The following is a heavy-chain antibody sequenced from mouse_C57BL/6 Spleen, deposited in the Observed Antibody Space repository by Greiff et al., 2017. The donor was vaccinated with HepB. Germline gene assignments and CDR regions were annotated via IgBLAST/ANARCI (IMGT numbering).Heavy chain of an antibody. J-gene: IGHJ3*01. CDR3: ARSDYGNYEGFAY. D-gene: IGHD2-1*01. CDR2: INPSTGGT. Sequence: EVQLQESGPELVKPGASVKISCKASGYSFTGYYMHWVKQSSEKSLEWIGEINPSTGGTSYNQKFKGKATLTVDKSSSTAYMQLKSLTSEDSAVYYCARSDYGNYEGFAYWGQGTLVTVSA. V-gene: IGHV1-43*01. CDR1: GYSFTGYY.